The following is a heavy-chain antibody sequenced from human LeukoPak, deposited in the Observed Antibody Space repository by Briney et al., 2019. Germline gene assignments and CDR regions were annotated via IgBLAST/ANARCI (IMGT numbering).Heavy chain of an antibody. Sequence: GGSLRLSCEASGFTFSSHWMSWVRQAPGKGLEWVAIIKQDGSEKDYVDSVTGRFTISRDNAKNSLYLQMNSLRDEDTAVYYCARDTSAWRYGMDVWGQGATVTVSS. J-gene: IGHJ6*02. V-gene: IGHV3-7*01. CDR3: ARDTSAWRYGMDV. D-gene: IGHD6-19*01. CDR2: IKQDGSEK. CDR1: GFTFSSHW.